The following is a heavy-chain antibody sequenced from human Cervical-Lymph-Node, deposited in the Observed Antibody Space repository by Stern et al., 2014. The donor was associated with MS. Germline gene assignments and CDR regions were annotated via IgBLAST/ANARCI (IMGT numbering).Heavy chain of an antibody. Sequence: EVQLVESGGGLVQPGRSLRLSCVASGFTFDDYAMHWVRQAPGKGLEWVSGISWNNGGIGYADSVKGRFTISRDNAKNSLYLQMNSLRVEDTALYYCAKHGGVWGQGTTVTVSS. D-gene: IGHD3-16*01. CDR2: ISWNNGGI. V-gene: IGHV3-9*01. CDR3: AKHGGV. J-gene: IGHJ6*02. CDR1: GFTFDDYA.